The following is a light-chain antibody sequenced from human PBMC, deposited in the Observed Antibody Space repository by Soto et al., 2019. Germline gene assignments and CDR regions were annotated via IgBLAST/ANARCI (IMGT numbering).Light chain of an antibody. V-gene: IGLV2-14*03. Sequence: QSALTQPASVSGSPGQSITISCTGTSSDVGGYYFVSWYQHHPGKAPKLMIFDVSKRPSGVSNRFSGSKSGNTASLTISGLQAEDEADYYCISYTSSRVVFGGGTQLTVL. CDR2: DVS. J-gene: IGLJ2*01. CDR1: SSDVGGYYF. CDR3: ISYTSSRVV.